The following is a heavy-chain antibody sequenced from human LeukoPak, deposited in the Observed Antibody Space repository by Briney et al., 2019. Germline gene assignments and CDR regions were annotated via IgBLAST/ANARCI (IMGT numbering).Heavy chain of an antibody. CDR3: AREFDYYDSSGYHH. Sequence: PGGSLRLSCAASGFTFSSYEMNWVRQAPGKGLEWVSYISSSGSTIYYADSVKGRFTISRDNAKNSLYLQMNSLRAEDTAVYYCAREFDYYDSSGYHHWGQGTLVTVSS. D-gene: IGHD3-22*01. CDR1: GFTFSSYE. CDR2: ISSSGSTI. V-gene: IGHV3-48*03. J-gene: IGHJ5*02.